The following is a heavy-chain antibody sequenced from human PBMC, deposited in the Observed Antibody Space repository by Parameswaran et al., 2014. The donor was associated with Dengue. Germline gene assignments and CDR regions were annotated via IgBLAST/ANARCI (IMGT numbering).Heavy chain of an antibody. CDR2: IYPGDSDT. J-gene: IGHJ4*02. D-gene: IGHD4-23*01. Sequence: VRQMPGKGLEWMGIIYPGDSDTRYSPSFQGQVTISADKSISTAYLQWSSLKASDTAMYYCARHKKEFRSYKTTVVTRRFDYWGQGTLVTVSS. CDR3: ARHKKEFRSYKTTVVTRRFDY. V-gene: IGHV5-51*01.